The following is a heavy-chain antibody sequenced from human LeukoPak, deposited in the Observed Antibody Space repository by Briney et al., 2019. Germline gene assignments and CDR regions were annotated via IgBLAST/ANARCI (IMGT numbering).Heavy chain of an antibody. Sequence: GGSLRLSCAASGFTFSSYEMNWVRQAPGKGLEWVSYISSSGTTIYYADSVKGRFTISRDNAKNSLYLQMNSLRAEDTAVYYCARESRAGYDYVWESYRYTGLDYWGQGTLVTVSS. V-gene: IGHV3-48*03. CDR3: ARESRAGYDYVWESYRYTGLDY. J-gene: IGHJ4*02. D-gene: IGHD3-16*02. CDR2: ISSSGTTI. CDR1: GFTFSSYE.